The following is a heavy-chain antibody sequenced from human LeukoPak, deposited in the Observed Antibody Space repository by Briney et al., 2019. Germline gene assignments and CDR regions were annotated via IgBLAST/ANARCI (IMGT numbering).Heavy chain of an antibody. CDR2: MNPNSGNT. D-gene: IGHD2-21*01. CDR1: GYTFTSYD. Sequence: GASVKVSCKASGYTFTSYDINWVRQATGQGLEWMGWMNPNSGNTGYAQKFQGRVTMTRNTSISTAYMELSSLRSEDMAVDYCARRSNTGGLLCCYYYYMDVWGKGTTVTVSS. V-gene: IGHV1-8*01. CDR3: ARRSNTGGLLCCYYYYMDV. J-gene: IGHJ6*03.